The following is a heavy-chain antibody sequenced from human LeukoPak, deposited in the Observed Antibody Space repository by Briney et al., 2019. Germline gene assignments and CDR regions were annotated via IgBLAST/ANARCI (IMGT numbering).Heavy chain of an antibody. J-gene: IGHJ5*02. CDR2: IYYSGST. CDR1: GGSISSYY. Sequence: SETLSLTCTVSGGSISSYYWSWPRQPPGKGLEWIGYIYYSGSTNYNPSLKSRVAISVDTSKNQFSLKLSSVTAADTAVYYCARGEMAAAGQTNNWFDPWGQGTLVTVSS. CDR3: ARGEMAAAGQTNNWFDP. V-gene: IGHV4-59*12. D-gene: IGHD6-13*01.